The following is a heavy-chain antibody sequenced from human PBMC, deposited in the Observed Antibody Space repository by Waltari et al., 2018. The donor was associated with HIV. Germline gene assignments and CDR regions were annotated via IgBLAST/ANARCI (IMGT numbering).Heavy chain of an antibody. CDR3: ARDYYDTSGYLYFDY. Sequence: QVQLVQSGAEVKKPGASVKVSCKASGYTFTSYAMHLVRQAPGQRLEWMGWINAGNDNTKFSQRFQGRVTITRDTSASTVYMELSSLRSEDTAVYYCARDYYDTSGYLYFDYWGQGTLVTVSS. CDR2: INAGNDNT. J-gene: IGHJ4*02. V-gene: IGHV1-3*01. D-gene: IGHD3-22*01. CDR1: GYTFTSYA.